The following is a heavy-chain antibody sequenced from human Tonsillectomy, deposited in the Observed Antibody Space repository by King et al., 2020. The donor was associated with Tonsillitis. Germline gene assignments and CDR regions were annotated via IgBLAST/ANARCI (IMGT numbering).Heavy chain of an antibody. CDR1: GYSFTSYW. CDR2: IYPGDSDT. V-gene: IGHV5-51*01. J-gene: IGHJ4*02. D-gene: IGHD5-18*01. CDR3: ARHVRPQYSYGQLDF. Sequence: EVQLVESGAEEKKPGQSLKISCTGSGYSFTSYWIAWVRQMPGKGLEWMGIIYPGDSDTRYSPSFQGQVTISADKSISTAYLQWSSLKASDTAIYYCARHVRPQYSYGQLDFWGQGTLVAVSA.